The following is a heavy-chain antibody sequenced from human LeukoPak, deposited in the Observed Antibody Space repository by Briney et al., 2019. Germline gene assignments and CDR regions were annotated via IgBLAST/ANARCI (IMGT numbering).Heavy chain of an antibody. J-gene: IGHJ3*02. CDR2: VNDGGSSS. CDR1: GFTFSNYW. Sequence: GGSLRLSCAASGFTFSNYWMHWVRQAPGKGLVWVSRVNDGGSSSNYADFVKGRFTVSRDNAKNTLYLQMNNLGAEDTAVYYCARVRVGGNRAFDIWGQGTTVTVSS. D-gene: IGHD4-23*01. CDR3: ARVRVGGNRAFDI. V-gene: IGHV3-74*01.